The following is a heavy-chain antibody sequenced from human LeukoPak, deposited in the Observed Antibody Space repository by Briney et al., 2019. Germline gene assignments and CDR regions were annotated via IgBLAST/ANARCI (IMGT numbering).Heavy chain of an antibody. V-gene: IGHV3-21*01. D-gene: IGHD1-26*01. Sequence: GGSLTLSCAVSGLTFSSYRMKWARPPPEEGREWGSSISSSISYIYYADSVKGRFTTSRDNAKNSLYLQMNSLRAEDTAVYYCARDSEGATSAAFDYWGQGTLVTVSS. CDR2: ISSSISYI. J-gene: IGHJ4*02. CDR3: ARDSEGATSAAFDY. CDR1: GLTFSSYR.